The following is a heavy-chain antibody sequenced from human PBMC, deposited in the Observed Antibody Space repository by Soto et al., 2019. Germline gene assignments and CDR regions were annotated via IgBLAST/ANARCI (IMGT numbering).Heavy chain of an antibody. Sequence: ASVKVSCKAPGYTFTTYNINWVRQATGQGLEWMGWMNPNSGNTGKAQKFQDRITLTRDTSITTAYMELSSLRSDDTAVYFCVRYGVAAIYWGQGTHVTVSS. CDR3: VRYGVAAIY. V-gene: IGHV1-8*01. D-gene: IGHD2-8*01. CDR2: MNPNSGNT. CDR1: GYTFTTYN. J-gene: IGHJ4*02.